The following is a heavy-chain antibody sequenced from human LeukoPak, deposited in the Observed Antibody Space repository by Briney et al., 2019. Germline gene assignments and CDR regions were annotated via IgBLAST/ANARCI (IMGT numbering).Heavy chain of an antibody. V-gene: IGHV4-39*01. CDR1: GGSISSSSYY. CDR3: ARLEMATTTPDY. J-gene: IGHJ4*02. CDR2: IYYSGST. Sequence: SETLSLTCTVSGGSISSSSYYWGWIRQPPGEGLEWIGSIYYSGSTYYNPSLKSRVTISVDTSKNQFSLKLSSVTAADTAVYYCARLEMATTTPDYWGQGTLVTVSS. D-gene: IGHD5-24*01.